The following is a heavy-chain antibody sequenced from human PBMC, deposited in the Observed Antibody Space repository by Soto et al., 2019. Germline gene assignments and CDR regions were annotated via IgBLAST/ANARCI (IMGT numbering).Heavy chain of an antibody. CDR3: SRYSSSSRVRNLDY. CDR2: IYYSGST. D-gene: IGHD6-6*01. J-gene: IGHJ4*02. Sequence: SETLSLTCTVSGGSISSGDYYWSWIRQPPGKGLEWIGDIYYSGSTYYNPSLKSRVTISVDTSKNQFSLKLSSVTAADTAVYVCSRYSSSSRVRNLDYWGQGALVTVSS. V-gene: IGHV4-30-4*01. CDR1: GGSISSGDYY.